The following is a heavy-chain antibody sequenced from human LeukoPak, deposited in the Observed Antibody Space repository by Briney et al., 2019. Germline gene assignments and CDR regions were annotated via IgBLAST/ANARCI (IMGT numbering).Heavy chain of an antibody. CDR3: VRDRDATPDDVRDY. CDR2: ISPFNGKT. Sequence: GASVKVSCKASGYTFTGYYMHWVRQAPGHGLKWMGWISPFNGKTRFAEEFQDRLTMTTDTPTRTAYMVLRSLRSDDTAVYYCVRDRDATPDDVRDYWGQGTLVTVSS. CDR1: GYTFTGYY. J-gene: IGHJ4*02. D-gene: IGHD2-21*02. V-gene: IGHV1-18*04.